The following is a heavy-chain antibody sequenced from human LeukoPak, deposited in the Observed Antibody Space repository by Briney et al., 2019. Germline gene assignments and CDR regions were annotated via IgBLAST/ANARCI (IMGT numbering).Heavy chain of an antibody. CDR2: IYYSGST. D-gene: IGHD4-11*01. Sequence: NPSETLSLTCTVSGGSISSSSYYWGSIRQPPGKGLEWIASIYYSGSTYYNPSLKSRVTISVDTSKNQFSLKLSSVTAADTAVYYCAGHLPYSNYCYYWGQGTLVTVSS. CDR3: AGHLPYSNYCYY. V-gene: IGHV4-39*01. J-gene: IGHJ4*02. CDR1: GGSISSSSYY.